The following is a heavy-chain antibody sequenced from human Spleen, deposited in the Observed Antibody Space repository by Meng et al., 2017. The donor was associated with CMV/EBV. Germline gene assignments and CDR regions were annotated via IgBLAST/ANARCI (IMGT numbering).Heavy chain of an antibody. J-gene: IGHJ4*02. Sequence: GESLKISCAASGFTFSSYGMHWVRQAPGKGLEWVAFIRYDGSNKYYADSVKGRFTISRDTSKKTLYLQMDSLRAEDTALYYCAKDPGVEGIAVAGFFDYWGQGTLVTVSS. CDR3: AKDPGVEGIAVAGFFDY. D-gene: IGHD6-19*01. CDR2: IRYDGSNK. CDR1: GFTFSSYG. V-gene: IGHV3-30*02.